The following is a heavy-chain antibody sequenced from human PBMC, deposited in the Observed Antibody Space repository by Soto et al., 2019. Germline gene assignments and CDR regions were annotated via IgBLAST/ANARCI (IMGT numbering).Heavy chain of an antibody. Sequence: LRLSCAASGFTSTRSWMSWFRQTPGKGLEWVANIKEDGNEKNYVGSVKGRFTISRDNARNSVFLQMNSLRGEDTAVYFCTRNSIWGKGTLVTVSS. J-gene: IGHJ4*02. CDR3: TRNSI. V-gene: IGHV3-7*01. CDR2: IKEDGNEK. CDR1: GFTSTRSW.